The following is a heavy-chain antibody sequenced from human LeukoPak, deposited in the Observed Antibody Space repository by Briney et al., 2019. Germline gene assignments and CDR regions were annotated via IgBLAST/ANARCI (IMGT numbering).Heavy chain of an antibody. CDR1: GFTFSSYA. CDR3: AKTDSGGGVDY. D-gene: IGHD2-15*01. Sequence: GGSLRLSCAVSGFTFSSYAMSWVRQAPGKGLEWVSGISGSGGSTYYADSVKGRFTISRDYSKNTLYLQMNSLRAEDTARYYCAKTDSGGGVDYWGQGTLVTVSS. V-gene: IGHV3-23*01. J-gene: IGHJ4*02. CDR2: ISGSGGST.